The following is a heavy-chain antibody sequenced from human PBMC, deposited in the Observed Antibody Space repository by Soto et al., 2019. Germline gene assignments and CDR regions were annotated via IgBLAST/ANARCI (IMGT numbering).Heavy chain of an antibody. V-gene: IGHV3-23*01. CDR2: ISDTGAST. J-gene: IGHJ4*02. CDR1: GFTFKESA. Sequence: EARLLEAGGGSKQPGGSLRLSCEASGFTFKESAMNWVRQAPGKGLEWVASISDTGASTWYAESVRGRLSISRDNSKNTLYLQMNSLRGEDTAVYYCAKGRGSGWAWYFDNWGQGTLVTVSS. D-gene: IGHD6-19*01. CDR3: AKGRGSGWAWYFDN.